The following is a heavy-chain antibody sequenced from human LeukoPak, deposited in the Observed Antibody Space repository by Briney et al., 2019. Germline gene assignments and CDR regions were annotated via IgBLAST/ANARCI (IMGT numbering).Heavy chain of an antibody. CDR2: ISYDGSNK. CDR1: GFTFSSYG. CDR3: AKDRVPSGSYFDY. Sequence: GGSLRLSCAASGFTFSSYGMHWVRQAPGKGLEWVAVISYDGSNKYYADSVKGRFTISRDNSKNTLYLQMNSLRAEDTAVYYCAKDRVPSGSYFDYWGQGTLVTVSS. D-gene: IGHD1-26*01. V-gene: IGHV3-30*18. J-gene: IGHJ4*02.